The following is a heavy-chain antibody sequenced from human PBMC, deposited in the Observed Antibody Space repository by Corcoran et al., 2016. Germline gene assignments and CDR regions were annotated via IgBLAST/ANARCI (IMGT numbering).Heavy chain of an antibody. Sequence: QVQLVQSGAEVKKPGSSVKVSCKASGGTFSSYAISWVRQAPGQGLEWMGGIIPIFGTANYAQKFQGRVTITADKSTSTAYMELSSLRSEDTAVYDCARARVASFGVAYYYGMDVWGQGTTVTVSS. V-gene: IGHV1-69*06. CDR2: IIPIFGTA. CDR3: ARARVASFGVAYYYGMDV. J-gene: IGHJ6*02. CDR1: GGTFSSYA. D-gene: IGHD3-3*01.